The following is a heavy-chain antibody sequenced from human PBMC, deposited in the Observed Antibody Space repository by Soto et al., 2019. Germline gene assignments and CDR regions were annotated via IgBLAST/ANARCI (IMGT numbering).Heavy chain of an antibody. CDR1: GFTVSSNY. D-gene: IGHD3-3*01. V-gene: IGHV3-66*01. CDR3: AREIFNRGGGHTYYYGMDV. Sequence: GGSLRLSCAASGFTVSSNYMSWVRQAPGKGLEWVSVIYSGGSTYYADSVKGRFTISRDNSKNTLYLQMNSLRAEDKAVYYCAREIFNRGGGHTYYYGMDVWGQGTTVTVSS. CDR2: IYSGGST. J-gene: IGHJ6*02.